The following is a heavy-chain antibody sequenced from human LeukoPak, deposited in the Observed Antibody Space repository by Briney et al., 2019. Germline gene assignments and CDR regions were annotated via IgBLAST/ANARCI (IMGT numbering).Heavy chain of an antibody. CDR1: GFTFRGYN. J-gene: IGHJ4*02. D-gene: IGHD5-18*01. V-gene: IGHV3-21*01. Sequence: GGSLRLSCAASGFTFRGYNLNWVRQAPGKGLEWVSAISSSSTYIYYADSVKGRFTISRDNAKNSLYLQMNSLRAEDTAVYYCARDGFSYGTGAAMGYWGQGTLVTVSS. CDR3: ARDGFSYGTGAAMGY. CDR2: ISSSSTYI.